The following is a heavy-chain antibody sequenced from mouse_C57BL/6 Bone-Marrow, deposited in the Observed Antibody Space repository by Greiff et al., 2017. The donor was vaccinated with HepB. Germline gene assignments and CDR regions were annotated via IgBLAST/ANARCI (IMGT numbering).Heavy chain of an antibody. Sequence: EVKLVESGGGLVQPKGSLKLSCAASGFTFNTYAMHWVRQAPGKGLEWVARIRSKSSNNATYYADSVKARFTISRDDSQSMIYLQMNNLKTEDTAMYYCVRADGNDCYAMDYWGQGTSVTVSS. J-gene: IGHJ4*01. V-gene: IGHV10-3*01. CDR2: IRSKSSNNAT. D-gene: IGHD2-2*01. CDR3: VRADGNDCYAMDY. CDR1: GFTFNTYA.